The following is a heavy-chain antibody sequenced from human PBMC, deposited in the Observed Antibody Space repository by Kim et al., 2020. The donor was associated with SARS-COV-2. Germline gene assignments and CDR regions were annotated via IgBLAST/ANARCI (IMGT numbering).Heavy chain of an antibody. V-gene: IGHV3-7*03. Sequence: DSVKGRFTISRDNAKTSLYLQMNSLRAEDTAVYYCARRVSRPYYYYGMDVWGQGTTVTVSS. J-gene: IGHJ6*02. D-gene: IGHD2-8*01. CDR3: ARRVSRPYYYYGMDV.